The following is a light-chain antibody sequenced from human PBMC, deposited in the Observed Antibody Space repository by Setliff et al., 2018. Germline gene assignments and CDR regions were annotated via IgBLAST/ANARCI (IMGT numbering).Light chain of an antibody. V-gene: IGKV3-20*01. Sequence: EIVLTQSPGTLSLSPGERATLSCRASQSVSSSYLAWYQQKPGQAPRLLIYGASSRATGIPDRFSGSGSGTDFTLIISRLEPADFAVYYCQQYGNSPQTFGQGTK. CDR2: GAS. CDR3: QQYGNSPQT. CDR1: QSVSSSY. J-gene: IGKJ1*01.